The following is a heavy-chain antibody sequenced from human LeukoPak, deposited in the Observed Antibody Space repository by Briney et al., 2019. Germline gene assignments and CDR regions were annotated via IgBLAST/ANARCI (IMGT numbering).Heavy chain of an antibody. J-gene: IGHJ4*02. Sequence: PSETLSLTCTVSGGSISTSNYYWGWIRQPPGKGLEWIGNIFYSGSTNYNPSLKSRVTMSVDTSKNQFSLKLSSVTAADTAVYYCARNGYYYDSSGYYYMDYWGQGTLVTVSS. CDR2: IFYSGST. CDR3: ARNGYYYDSSGYYYMDY. V-gene: IGHV4-39*07. CDR1: GGSISTSNYY. D-gene: IGHD3-22*01.